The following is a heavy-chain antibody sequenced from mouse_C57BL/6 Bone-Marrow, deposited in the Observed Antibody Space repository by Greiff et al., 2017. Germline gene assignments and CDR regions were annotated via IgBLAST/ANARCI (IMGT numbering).Heavy chain of an antibody. Sequence: QVQLKESGAELVRPGTSVKVSCKASGYAFTNYLIEWVKQRPGQGLEWIGVINPGSGGTNYNEKFKGKATLTADKSSSTAYMQRSSLTSEDSAVYFCARGNWAWFAYWGQGTLVTVSA. V-gene: IGHV1-54*01. CDR1: GYAFTNYL. CDR2: INPGSGGT. J-gene: IGHJ3*01. CDR3: ARGNWAWFAY. D-gene: IGHD4-1*01.